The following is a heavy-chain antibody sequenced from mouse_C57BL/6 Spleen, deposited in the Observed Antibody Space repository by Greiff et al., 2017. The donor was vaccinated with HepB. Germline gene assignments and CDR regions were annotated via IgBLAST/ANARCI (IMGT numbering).Heavy chain of an antibody. CDR2: ISSGSSTI. CDR3: AKADYGSSYFDY. Sequence: DVMLVESGGGLVKPGGSLKLSCAASGFTFSDYGMHWVRQAPEKGLEWVAYISSGSSTIYYADTVKGRFTISRDNAKNTLFLQMTSLRSEDTAMYYCAKADYGSSYFDYWGQGTTLTVSS. D-gene: IGHD1-1*01. CDR1: GFTFSDYG. V-gene: IGHV5-17*01. J-gene: IGHJ2*01.